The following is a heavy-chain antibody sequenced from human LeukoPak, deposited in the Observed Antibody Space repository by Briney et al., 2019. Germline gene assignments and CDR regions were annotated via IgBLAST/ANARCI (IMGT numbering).Heavy chain of an antibody. CDR2: IYYSRST. CDR3: ARVYCSGGSCYSGGWSNFDY. Sequence: PSQTLSLTCTVSGGSISSGDYYWSWIRQPPGTRLEWIGYIYYSRSTYYNPSLKSRVTISVDTSKNQFSLKLSSVTAADTAVYYCARVYCSGGSCYSGGWSNFDYWGQGTLVTVSS. V-gene: IGHV4-30-4*01. D-gene: IGHD2-15*01. J-gene: IGHJ4*02. CDR1: GGSISSGDYY.